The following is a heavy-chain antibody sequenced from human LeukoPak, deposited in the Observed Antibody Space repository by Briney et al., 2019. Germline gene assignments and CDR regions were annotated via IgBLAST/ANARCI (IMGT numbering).Heavy chain of an antibody. V-gene: IGHV1-18*04. CDR3: AREESSWHHYYYYYGMDV. CDR1: GYTFTSYY. Sequence: ASVKVSCKASGYTFTSYYMHWVRQAPGQGLEWMGWISAYNGNTNYAQKLQGRVTMTTDTSTSTAYMELRSLRSDDTAVYYCAREESSWHHYYYYYGMDVWGQGTTVTVSS. CDR2: ISAYNGNT. D-gene: IGHD6-13*01. J-gene: IGHJ6*02.